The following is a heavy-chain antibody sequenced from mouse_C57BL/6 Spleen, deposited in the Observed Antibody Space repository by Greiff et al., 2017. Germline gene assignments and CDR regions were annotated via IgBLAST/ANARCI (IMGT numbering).Heavy chain of an antibody. CDR1: GYSITSGYY. CDR3: ARDGHYYGSSYGWFAY. J-gene: IGHJ3*01. CDR2: ISYDGSN. Sequence: ESGPGLVKPSQSLSLTCSVTGYSITSGYYWNWIRQFPGNKLEWMGYISYDGSNNYNPSLKNRISITRDTSKNQFFLKLNSVTTEDTAAYYGARDGHYYGSSYGWFAYWGQGTLVTVSA. D-gene: IGHD1-1*01. V-gene: IGHV3-6*01.